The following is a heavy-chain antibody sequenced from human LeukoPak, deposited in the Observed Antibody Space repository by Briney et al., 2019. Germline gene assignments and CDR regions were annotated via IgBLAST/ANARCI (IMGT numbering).Heavy chain of an antibody. V-gene: IGHV1-69*05. J-gene: IGHJ6*03. CDR1: GGTFSSYA. CDR2: IIPIFGTA. D-gene: IGHD3-22*01. CDR3: ARAGSSGLYYYYMDV. Sequence: SVKVSCKASGGTFSSYAISWVRQAPGQGREWMGRIIPIFGTANYAQKFQGRVTITTDESKSTAYMELSSLRSEDTAVYSCARAGSSGLYYYYMDVWGKGTTVTVSS.